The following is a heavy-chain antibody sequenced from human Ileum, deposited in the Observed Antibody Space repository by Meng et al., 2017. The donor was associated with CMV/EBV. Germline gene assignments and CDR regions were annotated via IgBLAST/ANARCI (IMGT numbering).Heavy chain of an antibody. Sequence: QVQLVQSGSALKKPGASVKISCKASGYTFTRYNINWARQAPGQRLEWMGYINPKTGHPTYVQGFTGRFVFSLDTSVSTAYLQISCLKAEDTAVYYCATGSVAADGKGYWGQGTLVTVSS. CDR2: INPKTGHP. V-gene: IGHV7-4-1*02. J-gene: IGHJ4*02. CDR1: GYTFTRYN. D-gene: IGHD6-13*01. CDR3: ATGSVAADGKGY.